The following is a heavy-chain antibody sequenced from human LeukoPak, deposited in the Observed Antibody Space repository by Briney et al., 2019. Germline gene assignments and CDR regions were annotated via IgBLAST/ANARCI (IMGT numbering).Heavy chain of an antibody. J-gene: IGHJ3*02. CDR1: GGSISSYY. D-gene: IGHD1-26*01. CDR2: IYYSGST. Sequence: PSETLSLTCTVSGGSISSYYWSWIRQPPGKGLEWIGYIYYSGSTNYNPSLKSRVTISVDTSKNQFSLKLSSVTAADTAVYYFASGVGAKTGAFDIWGQGTMVTVSS. CDR3: ASGVGAKTGAFDI. V-gene: IGHV4-59*01.